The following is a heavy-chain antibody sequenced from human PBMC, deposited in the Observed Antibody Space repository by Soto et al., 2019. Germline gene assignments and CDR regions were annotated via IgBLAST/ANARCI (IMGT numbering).Heavy chain of an antibody. Sequence: ASVKVSCKASGGTFSSYAISWVRQAPGQGLEWMGGIIPIFGTANYAQKFQGRVTITADESTSTAYMELSSLRSEDTAVYYCARGDIVVVVAATPILMRAFDIWGQGTMVTVSS. CDR3: ARGDIVVVVAATPILMRAFDI. V-gene: IGHV1-69*13. CDR2: IIPIFGTA. D-gene: IGHD2-15*01. J-gene: IGHJ3*02. CDR1: GGTFSSYA.